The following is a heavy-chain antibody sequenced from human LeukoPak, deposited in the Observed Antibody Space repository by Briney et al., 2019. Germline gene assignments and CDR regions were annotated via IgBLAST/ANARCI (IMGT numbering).Heavy chain of an antibody. V-gene: IGHV3-21*01. CDR3: ARGGVEYGRSSGVDY. CDR2: ISSSSSYI. CDR1: GFTFDDYG. J-gene: IGHJ4*02. Sequence: PGGSLRLSCAASGFTFDDYGMNWVRQAPGKGLEWVSSISSSSSYIFYADSVKGRFTISRDNAKNSLYLQMNSLTAEDTAMYYCARGGVEYGRSSGVDYWGQGTLVTVSS. D-gene: IGHD6-6*01.